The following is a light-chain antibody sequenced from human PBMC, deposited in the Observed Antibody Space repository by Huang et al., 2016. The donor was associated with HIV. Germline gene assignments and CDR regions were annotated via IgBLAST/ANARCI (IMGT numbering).Light chain of an antibody. V-gene: IGKV3-11*01. Sequence: EIVLTQSPATLSLSPGERATLSCRASQSVSTDLAWYQQKPGQAPGLLIYDASNRAAGVPGRFSGSGSGTDFTLTISSLEPEDFAVYYCQQRSKWPLTLGGGTKVEIK. CDR1: QSVSTD. J-gene: IGKJ4*01. CDR2: DAS. CDR3: QQRSKWPLT.